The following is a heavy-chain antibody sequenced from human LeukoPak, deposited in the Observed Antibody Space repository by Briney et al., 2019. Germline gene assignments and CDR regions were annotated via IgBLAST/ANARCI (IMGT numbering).Heavy chain of an antibody. D-gene: IGHD4-17*01. Sequence: GGSLRLSCAASGFTFSGSAMHWVRQVSGKGLEWVGRIRSKANSYATAYAASVKGRFTISRDDSKNTAYLQMNSLKTEDTAVYYCSARIYGDFNWFDPWGQGTLVTVSS. V-gene: IGHV3-73*01. CDR3: SARIYGDFNWFDP. CDR2: IRSKANSYAT. CDR1: GFTFSGSA. J-gene: IGHJ5*02.